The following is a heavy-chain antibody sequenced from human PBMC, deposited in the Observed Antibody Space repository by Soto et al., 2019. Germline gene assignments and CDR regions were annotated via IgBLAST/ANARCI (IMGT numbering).Heavy chain of an antibody. D-gene: IGHD3-9*01. CDR2: IHYSGST. J-gene: IGHJ3*02. V-gene: IGHV4-31*03. CDR3: ARDGRDVLTGYHDAFDI. Sequence: QVQLQESGPGQVKPSQTLSLTCIVSGGSISSGGYYWSWVRQHPGKGLEWIGYIHYSGSTYYNPSIKSRLTISVDTSKNQFSLKLSSVTAADTAVYFCARDGRDVLTGYHDAFDIWGQGTLVSVSS. CDR1: GGSISSGGYY.